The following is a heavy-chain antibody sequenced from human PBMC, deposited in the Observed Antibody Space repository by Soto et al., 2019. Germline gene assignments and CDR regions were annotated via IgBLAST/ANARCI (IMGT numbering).Heavy chain of an antibody. V-gene: IGHV4-59*08. CDR2: IYYSGST. D-gene: IGHD4-17*01. Sequence: QVQLQESGPGLVKPSETLSLTCTVSGGSISSYYWSWIRQPPGKGLELIGYIYYSGSTNYNTALKRRRTISVDTSKNQLSLKLSSVTAADTAVYYCARRYGYYFDYWGQGTLVTLSS. J-gene: IGHJ4*02. CDR3: ARRYGYYFDY. CDR1: GGSISSYY.